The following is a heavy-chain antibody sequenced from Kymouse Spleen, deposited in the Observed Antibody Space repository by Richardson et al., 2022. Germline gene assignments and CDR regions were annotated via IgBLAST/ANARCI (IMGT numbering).Heavy chain of an antibody. V-gene: IGHV3-33*01. D-gene: IGHD2-2*02. Sequence: QVQLVESGGGVVQPGRSLRLSCAASGFTFSSYGMHWVRQAPGKGLEWVAVIWYDGSNKYYADSVKGRFTISRDNSKNTLYLQMNSLRAEDTAVYYCASGYCSSTSCYYYYGMDVWGQGTTVTVSS. CDR2: IWYDGSNK. J-gene: IGHJ6*02. CDR1: GFTFSSYG. CDR3: ASGYCSSTSCYYYYGMDV.